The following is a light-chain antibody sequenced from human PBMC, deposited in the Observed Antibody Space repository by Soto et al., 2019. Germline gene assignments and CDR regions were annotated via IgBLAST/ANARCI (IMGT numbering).Light chain of an antibody. CDR3: QQRNTWPLT. CDR1: QSVSSY. CDR2: DAS. Sequence: EIVLTQSPATLSLSPGERATLSCRASQSVSSYLAWYQQTPGQAPRLLIYDASNRATGIPARFSGSGSGTDFTLTISSLEPEDFAVYYCQQRNTWPLTFGGGTKVEIK. V-gene: IGKV3-11*01. J-gene: IGKJ4*01.